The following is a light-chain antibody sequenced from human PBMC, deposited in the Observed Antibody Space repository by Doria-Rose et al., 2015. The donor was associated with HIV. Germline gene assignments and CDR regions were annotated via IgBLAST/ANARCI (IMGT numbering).Light chain of an antibody. CDR2: GNK. CDR3: AAWDDSLSGVV. J-gene: IGLJ3*02. Sequence: TIPCTGSSSNIGTGYDVYWYQQFPGTAPKLLIYGNKYRPSGVPDRFSGSKSGTSASLAISGLWSEDEADYYCAAWDDSLSGVVFGGGTKLTVL. CDR1: SSNIGTGYD. V-gene: IGLV1-47*02.